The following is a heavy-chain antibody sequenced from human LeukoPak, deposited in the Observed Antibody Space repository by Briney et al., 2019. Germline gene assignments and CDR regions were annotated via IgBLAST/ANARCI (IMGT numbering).Heavy chain of an antibody. Sequence: SETLSLTCTVSGDSISSASYYWSWIRQPAGKGLQWIGRIYTSGSTYYNPSLKSRVTISVDTSKNQFSLKLSSVTAADTAVYYCARDGISTVRGVIFYWGQGTLATVSS. V-gene: IGHV4-61*02. CDR1: GDSISSASYY. D-gene: IGHD3-10*01. CDR2: IYTSGST. CDR3: ARDGISTVRGVIFY. J-gene: IGHJ4*02.